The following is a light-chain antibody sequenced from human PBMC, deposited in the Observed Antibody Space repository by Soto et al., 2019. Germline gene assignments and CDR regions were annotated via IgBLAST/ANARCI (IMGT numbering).Light chain of an antibody. CDR3: QQYGRSPFT. V-gene: IGKV3-20*01. Sequence: EIVMTQSPGTLSLSPGETATLSCRASQSVNSNYVAWFHQKPGQAPRLLIYGASSRATGVPDRFSASGSGTDFTLTISRLEPEDFAVYYCQQYGRSPFTFGPGTKVDIK. J-gene: IGKJ3*01. CDR1: QSVNSNY. CDR2: GAS.